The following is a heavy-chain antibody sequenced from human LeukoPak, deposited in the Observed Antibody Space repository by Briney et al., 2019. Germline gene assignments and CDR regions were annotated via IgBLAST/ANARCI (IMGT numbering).Heavy chain of an antibody. J-gene: IGHJ4*02. CDR3: ARSPAGVVVPAAADY. V-gene: IGHV1-2*02. CDR1: GYTFTGYY. Sequence: ASVKVSCEASGYTFTGYYMHWVRQAPGQGLEWMGWINPNSGGTNYAQKFQGRVTMTRDTSISTAYMELSRLRSDDTAVYYCARSPAGVVVPAAADYWGQGTLVTVSS. CDR2: INPNSGGT. D-gene: IGHD2-2*01.